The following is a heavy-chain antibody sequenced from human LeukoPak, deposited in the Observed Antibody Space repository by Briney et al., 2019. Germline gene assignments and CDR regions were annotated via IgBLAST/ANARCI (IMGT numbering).Heavy chain of an antibody. CDR2: INYSGST. D-gene: IGHD6-19*01. Sequence: PSETLSLTCTVSGGSISSYYWSWIRQPPGKGLEWIGYINYSGSTNYNPSLKSRVTISVDTSKNQFSLKLSSVTAADTAVYYCARYSSGFDYWGQGTLVTVSS. CDR3: ARYSSGFDY. CDR1: GGSISSYY. J-gene: IGHJ4*02. V-gene: IGHV4-59*08.